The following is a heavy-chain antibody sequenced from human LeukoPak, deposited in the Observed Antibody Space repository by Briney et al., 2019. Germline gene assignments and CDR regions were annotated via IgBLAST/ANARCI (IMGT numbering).Heavy chain of an antibody. V-gene: IGHV1-8*03. J-gene: IGHJ4*02. D-gene: IGHD3-10*01. CDR2: MNPNSGNT. Sequence: ASVKVSCKASGYTFTSYDINWVRQATGQGLEWMGWMNPNSGNTGYAQKFQGRVTIARNTSISTAYMELSSLRSEDTAVYYCARAVMGLWYYGSGSYSTYYFDYWGQGTLVTVSS. CDR3: ARAVMGLWYYGSGSYSTYYFDY. CDR1: GYTFTSYD.